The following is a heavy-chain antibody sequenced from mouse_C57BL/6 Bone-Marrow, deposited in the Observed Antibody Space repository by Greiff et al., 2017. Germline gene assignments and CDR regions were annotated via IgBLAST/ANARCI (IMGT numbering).Heavy chain of an antibody. J-gene: IGHJ3*01. V-gene: IGHV1-69*01. CDR3: ARDFGYYVWFAY. CDR2: IDPSDSYT. Sequence: QVQLQQPGAELVMPGASVKLSCKASGYTFTSYWMHWVKQRPGQGLEWIGEIDPSDSYTNSNQKFKGKSTLTVDKSSSTAYMQLSSLTSEDSAVYYCARDFGYYVWFAYWGQGTLVTVSA. D-gene: IGHD2-3*01. CDR1: GYTFTSYW.